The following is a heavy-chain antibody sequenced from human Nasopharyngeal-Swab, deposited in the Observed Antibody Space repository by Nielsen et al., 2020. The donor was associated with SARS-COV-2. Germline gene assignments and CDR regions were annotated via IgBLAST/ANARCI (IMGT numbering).Heavy chain of an antibody. CDR1: GFTFRNYA. J-gene: IGHJ5*02. D-gene: IGHD5-24*01. CDR2: IGFRADDT. CDR3: VRDLPYNEVS. V-gene: IGHV3-23*01. Sequence: GGSLRLSCKGSGFTFRNYALSWVRQTPGKGLEWVSTIGFRADDTHYVDSVEGRFTVSRDDSKSTLFLQMTRLRGEDTAVYYCVRDLPYNEVSSGQGTLVTVSS.